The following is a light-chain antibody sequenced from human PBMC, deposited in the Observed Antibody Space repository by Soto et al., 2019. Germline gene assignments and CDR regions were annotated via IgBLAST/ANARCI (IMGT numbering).Light chain of an antibody. V-gene: IGKV1-39*01. J-gene: IGKJ5*01. CDR1: HSISNY. CDR3: QQSYSTPIT. CDR2: AAS. Sequence: DTQMTQSPSSLSASVGDSVAITCRASHSISNYLNWYQQRPGKAPKLLIYAASSLHTGVPTRFSGSGSGTDFTLTISSLQPEDFATYYCQQSYSTPITFGQGTRLEI.